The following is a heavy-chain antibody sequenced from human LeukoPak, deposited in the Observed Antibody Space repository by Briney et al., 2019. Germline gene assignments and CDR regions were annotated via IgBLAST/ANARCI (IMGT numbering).Heavy chain of an antibody. V-gene: IGHV3-21*01. D-gene: IGHD5-18*01. CDR3: ARDPTVDTAMVTSYYYYMDV. CDR2: ISSSGADT. CDR1: GFTFSTYA. J-gene: IGHJ6*03. Sequence: GGSLRLSCAASGFTFSTYAMTWVRQVPGKGPEWVSAISSSGADTHYADSVKGRFTISRDNAKNSLYLQMNSLRAEDTAVYYCARDPTVDTAMVTSYYYYMDVWGKGTTVTVSS.